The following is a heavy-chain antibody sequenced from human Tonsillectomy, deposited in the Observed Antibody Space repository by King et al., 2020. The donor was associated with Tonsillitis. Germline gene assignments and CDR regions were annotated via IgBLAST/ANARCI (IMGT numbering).Heavy chain of an antibody. CDR3: ERDRGYSSSGYDC. V-gene: IGHV1-18*01. CDR2: ISAYNGNT. Sequence: QLVQSGAEVKKPGASVKVSCKAFGYTFASYGISWVRQAPGQGLEWMGWISAYNGNTNYAQNLQGRVTMTTDTSTSTAYMELRGRRSDDTAVYYCERDRGYSSSGYDCWGQGTLVTVSS. CDR1: GYTFASYG. J-gene: IGHJ4*02. D-gene: IGHD6-13*01.